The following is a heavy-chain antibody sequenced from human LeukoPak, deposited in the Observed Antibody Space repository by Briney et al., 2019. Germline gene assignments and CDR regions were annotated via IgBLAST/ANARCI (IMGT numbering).Heavy chain of an antibody. D-gene: IGHD4-17*01. J-gene: IGHJ4*02. CDR3: ARAMTTVTTAPGD. Sequence: PSETLSLTCAVSGGSISSGGYSWSWIRQPPGKGLEWIGYIYHSGSTYYNPSLKSRVTISVDRSKNQFSLKLSSATAADTAVYYCARAMTTVTTAPGDWGQGTLVTVSS. CDR2: IYHSGST. CDR1: GGSISSGGYS. V-gene: IGHV4-30-2*01.